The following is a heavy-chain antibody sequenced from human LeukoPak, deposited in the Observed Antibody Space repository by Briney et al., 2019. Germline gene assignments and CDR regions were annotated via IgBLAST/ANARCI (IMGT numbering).Heavy chain of an antibody. D-gene: IGHD3-22*01. Sequence: SQTLSLTCTVPGGSISSGSYCWSCIRQPARKGREWIGRIYTSRNTNHTPSLKGSLTIAIDTSKNKFSLKLSSVTATDPSVNSCARDSHMPYYYDSSGHLPVRWGQGTLVTVSS. V-gene: IGHV4-61*02. J-gene: IGHJ4*02. CDR3: ARDSHMPYYYDSSGHLPVR. CDR1: GGSISSGSYC. CDR2: IYTSRNT.